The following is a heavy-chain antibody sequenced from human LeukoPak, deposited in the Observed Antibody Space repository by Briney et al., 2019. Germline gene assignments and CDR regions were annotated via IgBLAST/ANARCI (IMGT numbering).Heavy chain of an antibody. CDR1: GYSFADYY. D-gene: IGHD5-24*01. Sequence: RASVKVSCKASGYSFADYYMHWVRQAPGQGLEWMGWINPNSGGTNYAQKFQGRVTMTRDTSISTAYMELSRLRSDDTAVYYCARTEVEMATTIDYWGQGTLVTVSS. CDR3: ARTEVEMATTIDY. J-gene: IGHJ4*02. CDR2: INPNSGGT. V-gene: IGHV1-2*02.